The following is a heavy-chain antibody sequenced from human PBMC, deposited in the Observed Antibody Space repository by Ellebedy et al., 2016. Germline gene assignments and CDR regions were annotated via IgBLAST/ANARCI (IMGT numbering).Heavy chain of an antibody. J-gene: IGHJ4*02. V-gene: IGHV1-18*01. CDR3: ARGGVGATSPDY. CDR1: GYTFTSYG. D-gene: IGHD1-26*01. Sequence: ASVKVSCKASGYTFTSYGISWVRQAPGQGLEWMGWIRAYNGNTNYAQKLQGRVTMTTDTSTSTAYMGLRSLRSDDTAVYYGARGGVGATSPDYWGQGTLVTVSS. CDR2: IRAYNGNT.